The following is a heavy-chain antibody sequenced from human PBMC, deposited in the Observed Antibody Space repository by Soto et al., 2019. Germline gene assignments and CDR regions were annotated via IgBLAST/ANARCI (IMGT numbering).Heavy chain of an antibody. V-gene: IGHV4-34*01. CDR2: INHSGST. Sequence: PSETLSLTCAVSGGSFSGYYWSWIRQPPEKGLEWIGEINHSGSTNYNPSLKSRITISVDTSKNQFSLKLSSVTAADTAVYYCARVVGSSWRHVNYYYYYGMDVWGQGTTVTVSS. CDR3: ARVVGSSWRHVNYYYYYGMDV. D-gene: IGHD6-13*01. CDR1: GGSFSGYY. J-gene: IGHJ6*02.